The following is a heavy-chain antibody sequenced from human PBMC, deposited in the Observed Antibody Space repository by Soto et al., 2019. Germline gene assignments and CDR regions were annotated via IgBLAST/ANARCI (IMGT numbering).Heavy chain of an antibody. V-gene: IGHV1-18*01. CDR1: GYTFTRSG. J-gene: IGHJ6*02. CDR2: ISTYNGDT. CDR3: AREGVAPYYYGMDV. D-gene: IGHD5-12*01. Sequence: QVQLVQSGAEVKKPGASVKVSCKASGYTFTRSGISWVRQAPGQGLEWMGGISTYNGDTNYAQTFQGRVTMTTDTSTITVYMELRSLRSDDTAVYYCAREGVAPYYYGMDVWGQGTPVTVSS.